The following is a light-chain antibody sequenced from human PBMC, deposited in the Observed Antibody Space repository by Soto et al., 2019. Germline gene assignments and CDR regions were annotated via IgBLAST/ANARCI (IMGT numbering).Light chain of an antibody. CDR1: NIGTKT. Sequence: SYELTQSPSLSLAPGQTARITCAGNNIGTKTVHWLQQRPGQAPVLVVFDDSHRPSGIPERFSGSNSGSTAALTISSVEAGDEADYYCQVWDSDVLHHVFGSGTKVTVL. V-gene: IGLV3-21*02. CDR3: QVWDSDVLHHV. CDR2: DDS. J-gene: IGLJ1*01.